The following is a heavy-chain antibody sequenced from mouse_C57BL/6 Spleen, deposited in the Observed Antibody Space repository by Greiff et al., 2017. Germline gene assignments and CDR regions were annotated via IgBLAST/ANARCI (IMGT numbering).Heavy chain of an antibody. Sequence: EVMLVESGGGLVKPGGSLKLSCAASGFTFSSYAMSWVRQTPEKRLEWVATISDGGSYTYYPDNVKGRFTISRDNAKNNLYLQMSHLKSEDTAMYYCASYYYGSSYGYFEVWGTGTTVTVSS. CDR2: ISDGGSYT. CDR1: GFTFSSYA. D-gene: IGHD1-1*01. V-gene: IGHV5-4*03. J-gene: IGHJ1*03. CDR3: ASYYYGSSYGYFEV.